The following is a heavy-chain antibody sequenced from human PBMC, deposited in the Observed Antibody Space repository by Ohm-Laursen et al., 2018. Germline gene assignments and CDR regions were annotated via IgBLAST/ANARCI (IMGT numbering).Heavy chain of an antibody. D-gene: IGHD3-16*01. J-gene: IGHJ4*02. Sequence: SLRLSCAASGFTFSNYGMHWVRQTPGKGLEWVALIPYDGSHKFSAEGRFTISRDNSRNTLYLQISSLRVEDTAVYFCARDPEGGFDFWGQGTLVTVSS. CDR2: IPYDGSHK. CDR3: ARDPEGGFDF. CDR1: GFTFSNYG. V-gene: IGHV3-30*03.